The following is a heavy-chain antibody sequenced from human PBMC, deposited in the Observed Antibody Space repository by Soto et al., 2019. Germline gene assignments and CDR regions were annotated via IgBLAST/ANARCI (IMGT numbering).Heavy chain of an antibody. CDR1: GGSISSSNW. J-gene: IGHJ6*02. CDR3: ARGGRGYDFWSGYRYGMDV. CDR2: IYHSGST. Sequence: SETLSLTYAVSGGSISSSNWWSWVRQPPGKGLEWLGEIYHSGSTNYNPSLKSRVTISVDKSKNQFSLKLSSVTAADTAVYYCARGGRGYDFWSGYRYGMDVWGQGTTVTVSS. V-gene: IGHV4-4*02. D-gene: IGHD3-3*01.